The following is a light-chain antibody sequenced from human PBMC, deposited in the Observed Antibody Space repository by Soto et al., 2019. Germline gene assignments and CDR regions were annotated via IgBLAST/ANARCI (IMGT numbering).Light chain of an antibody. V-gene: IGKV1D-12*01. CDR1: QAISTW. CDR3: QQANSFPRT. J-gene: IGKJ1*01. CDR2: AAS. Sequence: DIQMTQSPSSVSASVGDRVTITCRASQAISTWLAWYQQKPGKDPKLLIYAASNLQTGVPSRLSGSGSGTDFTLTISSLQPEDFATYYCQQANSFPRTFGQGTKVEIK.